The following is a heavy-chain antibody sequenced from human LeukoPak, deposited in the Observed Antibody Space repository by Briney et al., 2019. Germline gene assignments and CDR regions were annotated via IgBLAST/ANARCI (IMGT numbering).Heavy chain of an antibody. V-gene: IGHV3-30*02. CDR3: AKDPPSGYCSGGSCYSYFQH. CDR2: IRYDGSYK. J-gene: IGHJ1*01. D-gene: IGHD2-15*01. Sequence: GGSLRLSCAASGFTFRSYGMHWVRQAPGKGLEGVAFIRYDGSYKYYADSVKGRFTISRDNSKSTLYLQMNSLRAEDAAVYYCAKDPPSGYCSGGSCYSYFQHWGQGTLVTVSS. CDR1: GFTFRSYG.